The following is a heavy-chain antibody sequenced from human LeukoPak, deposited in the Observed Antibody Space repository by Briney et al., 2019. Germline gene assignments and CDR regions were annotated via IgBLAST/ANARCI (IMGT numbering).Heavy chain of an antibody. CDR3: ERRYGENNGGRLYFDS. J-gene: IGHJ4*02. D-gene: IGHD2-8*01. V-gene: IGHV5-51*01. Sequence: GESLKISCKASAYSFTSYWSGCLRQMAGENLEGMVSIYPGNSDSTYNPSFENQLTITSDKSVNTAYLQWRSLRPSDAGIYFCERRYGENNGGRLYFDSWGQGTLVSVSS. CDR2: IYPGNSDS. CDR1: AYSFTSYW.